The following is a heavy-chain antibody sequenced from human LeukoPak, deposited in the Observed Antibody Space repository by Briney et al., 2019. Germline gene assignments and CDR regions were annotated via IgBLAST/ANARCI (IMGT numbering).Heavy chain of an antibody. CDR1: GGSLSGYF. V-gene: IGHV4-34*01. CDR3: ARVRAIGVGRRYYFDY. J-gene: IGHJ4*02. D-gene: IGHD3-16*01. Sequence: PSETLPLTCAVYGGSLSGYFWSWIRQPPGKGLEWIGEINHSGITNYNPSLQSRVTISVDTSNNQFSLKLSSVTAADTAVYYCARVRAIGVGRRYYFDYWGQGTLVTVSS. CDR2: INHSGIT.